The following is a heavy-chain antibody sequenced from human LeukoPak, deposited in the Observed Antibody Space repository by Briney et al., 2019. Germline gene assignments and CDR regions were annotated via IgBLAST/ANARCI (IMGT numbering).Heavy chain of an antibody. CDR1: GFTFDDYA. CDR2: ISWNSGSI. Sequence: PGGSLRLSCAASGFTFDDYAMLWVRQAPGKGLEWVSGISWNSGSIGYADSVKGRFTISRDNARNSLYLQMNSLRAEDTALYYCAKDRSFGPLWRDFDYWGKGILVTVCS. D-gene: IGHD3-16*01. CDR3: AKDRSFGPLWRDFDY. V-gene: IGHV3-9*01. J-gene: IGHJ4*02.